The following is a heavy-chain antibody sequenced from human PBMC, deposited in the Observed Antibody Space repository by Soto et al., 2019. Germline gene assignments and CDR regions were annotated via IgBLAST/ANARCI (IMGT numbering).Heavy chain of an antibody. CDR1: GYTFTSYG. Sequence: QVHLVQSGAEVKKPGASVKVSCKASGYTFTSYGITWVRQAPGQGLEWMGWISAHNGNTDYAQKLQGRAIVTRDTSTSTAYMELRSLISXDTAVYYCARGRYGDYWGQGALVTVSS. CDR2: ISAHNGNT. CDR3: ARGRYGDY. V-gene: IGHV1-18*01. D-gene: IGHD1-1*01. J-gene: IGHJ4*02.